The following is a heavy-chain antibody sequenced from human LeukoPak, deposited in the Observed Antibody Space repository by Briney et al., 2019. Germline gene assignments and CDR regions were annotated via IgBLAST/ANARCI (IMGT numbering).Heavy chain of an antibody. D-gene: IGHD7-27*01. V-gene: IGHV4-39*01. J-gene: IGHJ4*02. CDR1: GGSISSSSYY. CDR3: ARTTWGRFDY. Sequence: SETLSLTCTVSGGSISSSSYYWGWIRQPPGKGLEWIESIYYSGSTYYNPSLKSRVTISVDTSKNQFSLKLSSVTAADTAVYYCARTTWGRFDYWGQGTLVTVSS. CDR2: IYYSGST.